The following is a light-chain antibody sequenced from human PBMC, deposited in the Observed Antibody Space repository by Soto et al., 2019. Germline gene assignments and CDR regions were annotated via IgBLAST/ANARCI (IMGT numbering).Light chain of an antibody. CDR1: QRLFNGY. Sequence: EIVLTQSPGTLSLFPGDRATLSCRASQRLFNGYLAWFQQKPGQAPRLLIYDASSRAAGVQDRVTGGGSGTDFTLTISGLEPDDFALYFCQQYERPPFAFGQGTKLEIK. CDR3: QQYERPPFA. CDR2: DAS. J-gene: IGKJ2*01. V-gene: IGKV3-20*01.